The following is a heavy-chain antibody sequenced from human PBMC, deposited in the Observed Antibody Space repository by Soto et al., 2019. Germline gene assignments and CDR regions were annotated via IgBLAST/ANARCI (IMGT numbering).Heavy chain of an antibody. CDR1: GFSFSISP. CDR2: ISYDGTNK. V-gene: IGHV3-30-3*01. D-gene: IGHD7-27*01. CDR3: ARDPKTSGGQHWAFNYFDS. J-gene: IGHJ4*02. Sequence: QVQLVESGGGVVQPGRSLRLSCAASGFSFSISPMHWVRQAPGKGPEWVALISYDGTNKFYADSVKGRFTISRDNSKSTLYLQVDILRPEDAAVYYCARDPKTSGGQHWAFNYFDSWGQGTLVTVCS.